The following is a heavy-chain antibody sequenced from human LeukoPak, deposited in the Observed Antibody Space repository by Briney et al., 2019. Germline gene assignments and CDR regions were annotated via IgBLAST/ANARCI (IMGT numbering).Heavy chain of an antibody. V-gene: IGHV1-46*01. J-gene: IGHJ4*02. CDR3: ARGTRYSQRSEFDY. CDR2: IYPRDGST. Sequence: ASVKVSCKASGYTFTSNYIHWVRQAPGQGLEWMGMIYPRDGSTSYAQKFQGRVTMTRDTSTSTVYMELSSLRSEDTAVYYCARGTRYSQRSEFDYWGQGTLVTVSS. CDR1: GYTFTSNY. D-gene: IGHD5-18*01.